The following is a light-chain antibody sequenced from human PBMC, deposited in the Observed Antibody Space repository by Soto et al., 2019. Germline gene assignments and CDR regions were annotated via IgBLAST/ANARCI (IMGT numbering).Light chain of an antibody. Sequence: DIQMTKFLSTRSEPEEAKSPIPSRPSKPIGSGWAWNQQNPGKPPKFLIYKAPSLESGVPSRFRGSGSGKEFTLTISSLQPDDFATYYCQQIFDSPITFGQGTRLEIK. J-gene: IGKJ5*01. V-gene: IGKV1-5*03. CDR1: KPIGSG. CDR2: KAP. CDR3: QQIFDSPIT.